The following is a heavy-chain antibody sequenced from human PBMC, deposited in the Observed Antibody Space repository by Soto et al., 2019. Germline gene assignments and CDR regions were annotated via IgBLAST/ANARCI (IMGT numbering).Heavy chain of an antibody. Sequence: SXKVSWMASGYTXSTYYMDWVRQAPGQGLEWIGIISHDGCRTRYAQKFQGRVTMTRDTSTSTVYIELRSLRSEDTAVYYCATRDPGHYWGQGTLVTVS. CDR1: GYTXSTYY. V-gene: IGHV1-46*01. CDR3: ATRDPGHY. J-gene: IGHJ4*02. CDR2: ISHDGCRT.